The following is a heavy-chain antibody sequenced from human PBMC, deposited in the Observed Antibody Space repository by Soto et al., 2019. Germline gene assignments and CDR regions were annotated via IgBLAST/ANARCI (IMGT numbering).Heavy chain of an antibody. CDR2: IIPIFGTA. CDR1: GGTFSSYA. CDR3: AVGLYSYYYYGMDV. Sequence: SVKVSCKASGGTFSSYAISWVRQAPGQGLEWMGGIIPIFGTANYAQKFQGRVTITADESTSTAYMELSSLRSEDTAVYYCAVGLYSYYYYGMDVWGQGTTVTVSS. V-gene: IGHV1-69*13. D-gene: IGHD2-21*01. J-gene: IGHJ6*02.